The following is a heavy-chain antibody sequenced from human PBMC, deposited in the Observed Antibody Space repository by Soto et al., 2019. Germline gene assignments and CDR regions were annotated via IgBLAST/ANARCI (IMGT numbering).Heavy chain of an antibody. D-gene: IGHD6-19*01. CDR3: ARSDSSGWYGGIEY. V-gene: IGHV4-31*03. Sequence: SETLSLTCTVSGDSISSGGYYWSWIRQHPGKGLEWIGYIYYSGSTYYNPSLKSRVSISVDTSKEQFSLKLTSVTAADTAVYYCARSDSSGWYGGIEYWGQGTLVTVSS. CDR1: GDSISSGGYY. J-gene: IGHJ4*02. CDR2: IYYSGST.